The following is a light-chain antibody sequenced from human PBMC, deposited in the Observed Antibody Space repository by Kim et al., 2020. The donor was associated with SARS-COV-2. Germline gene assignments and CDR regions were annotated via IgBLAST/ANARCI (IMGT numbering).Light chain of an antibody. CDR2: AAS. J-gene: IGKJ5*01. Sequence: ASVGDRVTIASRASQGISSYLALYQQKPGKAPKLLIYAASTLQSGVPSRFSGSGSGTEFTLTICSLQPEDLATYYCQQLNSYPRTFGQGKRLEIK. CDR3: QQLNSYPRT. V-gene: IGKV1-9*01. CDR1: QGISSY.